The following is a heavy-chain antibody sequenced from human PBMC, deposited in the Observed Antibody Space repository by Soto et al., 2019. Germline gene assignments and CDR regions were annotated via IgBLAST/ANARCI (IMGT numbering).Heavy chain of an antibody. J-gene: IGHJ4*02. V-gene: IGHV1-69*06. Sequence: SVKVSCKASGGTFSSYAISWVRQAPGQGLEWMGGIIPIFGTANYAQKFQGRVTITADKSTSTAYMELSSLRSEDTAVYYCARGMDSSGWYDDYWGQGTLVTVSS. CDR2: IIPIFGTA. D-gene: IGHD6-19*01. CDR1: GGTFSSYA. CDR3: ARGMDSSGWYDDY.